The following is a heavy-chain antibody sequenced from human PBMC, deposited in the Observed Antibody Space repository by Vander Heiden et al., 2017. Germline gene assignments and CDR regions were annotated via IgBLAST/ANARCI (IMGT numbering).Heavy chain of an antibody. CDR2: IWFDGTNK. Sequence: QVQLVESGGGVVQPGRALRLSCAASGFTSSSYGMHWVRQEPGKELEWVAVIWFDGTNKDYGDSVKGRFTISRDNSKNTVYLQMNSLRAEDTAVYYCARGTTGYYRGSYFDYWGQGTLVTASS. CDR3: ARGTTGYYRGSYFDY. V-gene: IGHV3-33*01. CDR1: GFTSSSYG. D-gene: IGHD3-9*01. J-gene: IGHJ4*02.